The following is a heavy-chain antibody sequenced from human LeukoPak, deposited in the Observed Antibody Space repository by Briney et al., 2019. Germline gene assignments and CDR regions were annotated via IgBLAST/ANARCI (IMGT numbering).Heavy chain of an antibody. D-gene: IGHD5-24*01. CDR1: GYTFTGYY. CDR3: ARLEMATIRPFDY. CDR2: INPNSGGT. V-gene: IGHV1-2*02. J-gene: IGHJ4*02. Sequence: ASVKVSCKASGYTFTGYYMHWVRQAPGQGLEWMGWINPNSGGTNYAQKFQGRVTMTRDTSISTAYMELSRLRSDDTAVYYCARLEMATIRPFDYWGQGTLVTVSS.